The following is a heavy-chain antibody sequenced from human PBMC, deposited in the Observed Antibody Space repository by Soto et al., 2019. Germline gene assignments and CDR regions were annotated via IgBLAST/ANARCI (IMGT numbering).Heavy chain of an antibody. Sequence: SATLTLICAVYGRSFCGSYWSWIRQPPGKGLEWIGEINHSGSTNYNPSLKSRVTISVDTSKNQFSLKLSSVTAADTAVYYCARGLLWFGDSHIWFDPWGQGTLVTVS. V-gene: IGHV4-34*01. J-gene: IGHJ5*02. CDR1: GRSFCGSY. CDR3: ARGLLWFGDSHIWFDP. D-gene: IGHD3-10*01. CDR2: INHSGST.